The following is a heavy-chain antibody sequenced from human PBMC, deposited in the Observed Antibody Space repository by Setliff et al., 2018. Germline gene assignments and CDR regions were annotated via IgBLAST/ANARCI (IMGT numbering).Heavy chain of an antibody. CDR2: IYHSGST. CDR3: ARGKTFFGAFIRAFDI. Sequence: SETLSLTCAVSGGSISSSNWWSWVRQPPGKGLEWIGEIYHSGSTNYNPPLKSRVTISVDKSKNQFSLKLSSVTAADTAVYHCARGKTFFGAFIRAFDIWGQGRMVTVSS. J-gene: IGHJ3*02. CDR1: GGSISSSNW. D-gene: IGHD3-3*01. V-gene: IGHV4-4*02.